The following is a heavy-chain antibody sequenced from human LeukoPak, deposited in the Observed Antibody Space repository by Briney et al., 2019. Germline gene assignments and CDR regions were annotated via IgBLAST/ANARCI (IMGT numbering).Heavy chain of an antibody. V-gene: IGHV1-46*01. CDR3: ARGTPRGEFDY. CDR1: GYTFTSYY. Sequence: ASVKVSCKASGYTFTSYYMHWVRQAPGQGLEWMGIINPSGGSTSYAQKFQGRVTMTRDMSTSTVYMELSSLRCEDTAVYYCARGTPRGEFDYWGQGTLVTVSS. CDR2: INPSGGST. J-gene: IGHJ4*02. D-gene: IGHD3-16*01.